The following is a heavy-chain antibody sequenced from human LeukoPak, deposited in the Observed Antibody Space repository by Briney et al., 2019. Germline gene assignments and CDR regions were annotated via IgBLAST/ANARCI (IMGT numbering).Heavy chain of an antibody. CDR1: GFTFSSYW. V-gene: IGHV3-7*01. Sequence: GGSLRLSCAASGFTFSSYWVSWVRQAPGKGLEWVANIKQDGSEKYYVDSVKGRFTISRDNAKNSLYLQMNSLRAEDTAVYYCARDSGYGDYLYYYYYGMDVWGQGTTVTVSS. D-gene: IGHD4-17*01. CDR2: IKQDGSEK. CDR3: ARDSGYGDYLYYYYYGMDV. J-gene: IGHJ6*02.